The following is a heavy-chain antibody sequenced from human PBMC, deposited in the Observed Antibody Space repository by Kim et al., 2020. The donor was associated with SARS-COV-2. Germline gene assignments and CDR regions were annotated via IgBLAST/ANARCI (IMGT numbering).Heavy chain of an antibody. CDR2: IYYSGST. J-gene: IGHJ6*02. D-gene: IGHD6-13*01. CDR3: ARDILTYSSSWYGGPYYYGMDV. CDR1: GGSISSSSYY. Sequence: SETLSLTCTVSGGSISSSSYYWGWIRQPPGKGLEWIGSIYYSGSTYYNPSLKSRVTISVDKSKNQFSLKLSSVTAADTAVYYCARDILTYSSSWYGGPYYYGMDVWGQGTTVTVSS. V-gene: IGHV4-39*07.